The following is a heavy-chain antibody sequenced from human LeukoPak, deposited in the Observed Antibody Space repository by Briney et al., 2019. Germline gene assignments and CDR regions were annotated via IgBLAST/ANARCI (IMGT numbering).Heavy chain of an antibody. V-gene: IGHV3-64D*06. CDR3: ASRDSSGI. Sequence: GGSLRLSCSASGFTFSSYAMHWVRQAPGKGLEYVSAISKSGGRTYYADSVKGRFSISRDNSKNTLYLQMSSLRAEDTAVYYCASRDSSGIWGQGTLVTVSS. CDR2: ISKSGGRT. J-gene: IGHJ4*02. D-gene: IGHD6-19*01. CDR1: GFTFSSYA.